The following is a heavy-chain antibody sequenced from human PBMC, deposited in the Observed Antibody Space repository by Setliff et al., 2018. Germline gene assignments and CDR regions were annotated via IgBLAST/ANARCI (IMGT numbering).Heavy chain of an antibody. CDR3: ATYGTFYQGSGCHDAFDV. Sequence: GASVKVSCKASGDTFTNSEINWVRQAPGQGLEWMGGIIPLFGLANYAQKFQDRVTITADKSTSTVYMDLSSLRSEDTAVYYCATYGTFYQGSGCHDAFDVWGQGTMVTVSS. CDR2: IIPLFGLA. D-gene: IGHD3-10*01. J-gene: IGHJ3*01. CDR1: GDTFTNSE. V-gene: IGHV1-69*10.